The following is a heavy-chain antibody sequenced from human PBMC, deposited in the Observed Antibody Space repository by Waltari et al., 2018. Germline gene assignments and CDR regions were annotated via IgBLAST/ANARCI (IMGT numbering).Heavy chain of an antibody. CDR3: CAAADFNYYYYMDV. J-gene: IGHJ6*03. CDR1: GGSISSSSYY. V-gene: IGHV4-39*01. Sequence: QLQLQESGPGLVKPSETLSLTCTVSGGSISSSSYYWGWIRQPPGKGLEWIGSIYYSGSPYYNPSLKSRVTISVDTSKNQFSLKLSSVTAADTAVYYCCAAADFNYYYYMDVWGKGTTVTVSS. CDR2: IYYSGSP. D-gene: IGHD6-13*01.